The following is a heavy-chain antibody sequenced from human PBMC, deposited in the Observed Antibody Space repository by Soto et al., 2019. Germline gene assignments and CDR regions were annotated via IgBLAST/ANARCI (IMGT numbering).Heavy chain of an antibody. CDR3: AKHDYGGNAGYFDY. Sequence: QPVGSLRLSCAASGFTFSSYAMSWVRQAPGKGLEWVSAISGSGGSTYYADSVKGQFTISRDNSKNTLYLQMNSLRAEDTAVYYCAKHDYGGNAGYFDYWGQGTLVTVSS. J-gene: IGHJ4*02. D-gene: IGHD4-17*01. CDR1: GFTFSSYA. V-gene: IGHV3-23*01. CDR2: ISGSGGST.